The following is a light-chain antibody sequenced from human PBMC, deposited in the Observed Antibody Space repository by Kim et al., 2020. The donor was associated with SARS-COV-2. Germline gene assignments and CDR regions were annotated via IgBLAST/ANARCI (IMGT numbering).Light chain of an antibody. CDR1: QGVSGSY. V-gene: IGKV3-20*01. J-gene: IGKJ1*01. CDR3: QQYGRSPWT. Sequence: SPGERATLSCRASQGVSGSYLAWFQQKPGQAPRLLIYGASSRASGIPDRFSGSGSGTDFTLTISRLEPEDVAVYYCQQYGRSPWTFGQGTKVDIK. CDR2: GAS.